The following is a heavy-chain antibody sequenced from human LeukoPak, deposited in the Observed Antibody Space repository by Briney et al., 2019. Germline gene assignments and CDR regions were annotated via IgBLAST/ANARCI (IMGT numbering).Heavy chain of an antibody. CDR1: GGSVSSYY. Sequence: TSETLSLTCTVSGGSVSSYYWSWIRQPPGKGLEWIGYIYYSGSTNYNPSLKSRVTISVDTSKNQFSLKLSSVTAADTAVYYCARWNYYSSGSWYYFDYWGQGTLVTVSS. J-gene: IGHJ4*02. CDR2: IYYSGST. V-gene: IGHV4-59*02. D-gene: IGHD3-10*01. CDR3: ARWNYYSSGSWYYFDY.